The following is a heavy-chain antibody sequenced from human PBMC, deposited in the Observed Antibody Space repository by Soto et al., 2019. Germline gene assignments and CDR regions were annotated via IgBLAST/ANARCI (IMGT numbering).Heavy chain of an antibody. CDR1: GGSISSCCYY. CDR3: ARHGRITIFGVVIIPDFDY. V-gene: IGHV4-31*03. D-gene: IGHD3-3*01. CDR2: IYYSGST. Sequence: PSETLSLTFTVSGGSISSCCYYWSWIRQHPVKGLEWIGYIYYSGSTYYNPSLKSRVTISVDTSKNQFSLKLSSVTAADTAVYYCARHGRITIFGVVIIPDFDYWGQGTLVTVSS. J-gene: IGHJ4*02.